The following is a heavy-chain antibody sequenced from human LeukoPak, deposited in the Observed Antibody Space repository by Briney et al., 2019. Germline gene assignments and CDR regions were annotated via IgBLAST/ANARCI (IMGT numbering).Heavy chain of an antibody. V-gene: IGHV4-4*02. D-gene: IGHD3-10*01. Sequence: SGTLCLTCAVSGGSISSSNWWSWVRQPPGKGLEWSGEIYHSGSTNYNPSLKSRVTISVDKSKNQFTLKLSSVTAADTAVYYCARGLWFGESLGGCWFEPWGQGTLVTVSS. CDR3: ARGLWFGESLGGCWFEP. CDR2: IYHSGST. CDR1: GGSISSSNW. J-gene: IGHJ5*02.